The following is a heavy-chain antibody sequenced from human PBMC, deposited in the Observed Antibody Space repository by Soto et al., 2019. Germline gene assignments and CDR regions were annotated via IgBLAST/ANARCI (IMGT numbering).Heavy chain of an antibody. D-gene: IGHD4-17*01. Sequence: QVQLVQSGAEVKKPGASVKVSCKASGYTFTDYYIHWVRQAPGQGLEWMGWINPNSGGTIYAQKSQGWVTMTRDTSISTAYMEVSRLRSDDTAVYYCARGVSVLSYYYYMDVWGKGTTVTVSS. J-gene: IGHJ6*03. CDR3: ARGVSVLSYYYYMDV. V-gene: IGHV1-2*04. CDR2: INPNSGGT. CDR1: GYTFTDYY.